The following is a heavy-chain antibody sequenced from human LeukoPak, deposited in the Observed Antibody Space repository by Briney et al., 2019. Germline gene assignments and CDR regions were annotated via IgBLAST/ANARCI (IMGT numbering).Heavy chain of an antibody. D-gene: IGHD5-12*01. CDR3: ARGRRAPSEKVATNSRYYFDY. J-gene: IGHJ4*02. V-gene: IGHV4-34*01. Sequence: PSEALSLTCAVYGGSFSGYYWSWIRQPPGKGLEWIGEINHSGSTNYNPSLKSRVTISVDTSKNQFSLKLSSVTAADTAVYYCARGRRAPSEKVATNSRYYFDYWGQGTLVTVSS. CDR2: INHSGST. CDR1: GGSFSGYY.